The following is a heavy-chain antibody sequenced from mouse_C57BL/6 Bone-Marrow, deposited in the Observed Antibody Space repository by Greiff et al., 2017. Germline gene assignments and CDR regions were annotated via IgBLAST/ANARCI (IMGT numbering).Heavy chain of an antibody. Sequence: EVKLQQSGAELVRPGASVKLSCTASGFNIKDDYMHWVKQRPEQGLEWIGWIDPENGDTEYASKFQGKATRTADTSSNTAYLQLSSLTSEDTAVYYCTIYYYGSYWGQGTTLTVSS. CDR1: GFNIKDDY. CDR3: TIYYYGSY. V-gene: IGHV14-4*01. CDR2: IDPENGDT. J-gene: IGHJ2*01. D-gene: IGHD1-1*01.